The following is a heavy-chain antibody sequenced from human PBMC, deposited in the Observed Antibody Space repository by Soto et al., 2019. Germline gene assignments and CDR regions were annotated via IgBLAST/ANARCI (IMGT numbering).Heavy chain of an antibody. V-gene: IGHV1-69*13. D-gene: IGHD3-22*01. CDR2: IIPIFGTA. CDR3: ARGSGYYYDSTGYYGDY. CDR1: GGTFSSYA. J-gene: IGHJ4*02. Sequence: SVKVSCKASGGTFSSYAISWVRQAPGQGLEWMGGIIPIFGTANYAQKFQGRVTITADESTSTAYMELSSLRSEDTAVYYCARGSGYYYDSTGYYGDYWGQGTLVTVSS.